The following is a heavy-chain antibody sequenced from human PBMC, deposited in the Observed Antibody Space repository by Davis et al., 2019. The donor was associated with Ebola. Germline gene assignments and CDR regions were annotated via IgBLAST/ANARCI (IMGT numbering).Heavy chain of an antibody. CDR2: INHSGST. J-gene: IGHJ6*03. CDR3: ARVDDPKRFSNSGYSGYDSWLQADYYYMDV. Sequence: PSETLSLTCAVYGGSFSGYYWSWIRQPPGKGLEWIGEINHSGSTNYNPSLKSRVTISVDKSKNQFSLKLSSVTAADTAVYYCARVDDPKRFSNSGYSGYDSWLQADYYYMDVWGKGTTVTVSS. V-gene: IGHV4-34*01. CDR1: GGSFSGYY. D-gene: IGHD5-12*01.